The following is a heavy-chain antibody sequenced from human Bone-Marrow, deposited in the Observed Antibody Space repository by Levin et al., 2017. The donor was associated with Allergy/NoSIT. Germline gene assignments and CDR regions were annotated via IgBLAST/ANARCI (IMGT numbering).Heavy chain of an antibody. D-gene: IGHD6-6*01. V-gene: IGHV3-23*01. CDR3: AKGRVVSSSSPFDY. Sequence: GGSLRLSCAASGFTFSSYDMSWVRQAPGKGLEWVSGISGSGGSTYYADSVKGRFTVSRDNSKNTLFLQMNSLRAEDTAVYYCAKGRVVSSSSPFDYWGQGTLVTVSS. CDR2: ISGSGGST. CDR1: GFTFSSYD. J-gene: IGHJ4*02.